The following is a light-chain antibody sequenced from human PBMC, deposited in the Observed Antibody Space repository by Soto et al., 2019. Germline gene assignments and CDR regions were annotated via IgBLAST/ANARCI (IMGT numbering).Light chain of an antibody. CDR2: DVS. CDR3: SSYTSSTTYV. J-gene: IGLJ1*01. CDR1: SSDVGSYNC. V-gene: IGLV2-18*02. Sequence: SVLTQPPSVSGSPGQSVTISCTGTSSDVGSYNCVSWYQQPPGTAPKLMIYDVSNRPSGVPDRFSGSKSGNTASLTISGLQAEDEADYYCSSYTSSTTYVFGTGTKVTVL.